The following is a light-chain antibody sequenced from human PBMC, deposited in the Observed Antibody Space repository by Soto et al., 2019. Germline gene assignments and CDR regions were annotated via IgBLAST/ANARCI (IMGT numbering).Light chain of an antibody. CDR2: DAS. Sequence: DIQMTQSPSSLSAFVGDRVTITCQASQDINIYLNWYQQKPGKAPKLLIYDASNLATGVPSKFSGSRSGTDFSFSISSVQPEDVATYYCQQDGNLPLTVGGGTRVEI. J-gene: IGKJ4*01. V-gene: IGKV1-33*01. CDR1: QDINIY. CDR3: QQDGNLPLT.